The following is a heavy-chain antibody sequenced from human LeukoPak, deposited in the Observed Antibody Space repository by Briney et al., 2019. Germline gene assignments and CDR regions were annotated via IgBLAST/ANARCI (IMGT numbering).Heavy chain of an antibody. V-gene: IGHV4-61*09. Sequence: PSQTLSLTCTVSGGSISSGSYYWGWIRQPAGKGLEWIGHIYTSGSTNYSPSLKSRVIISEDMSKNQFSLKLSSVTAADTAVYYCARRRRGYYDIAAFDIWGQGTMVIVSS. J-gene: IGHJ3*02. CDR3: ARRRRGYYDIAAFDI. CDR2: IYTSGST. D-gene: IGHD3-9*01. CDR1: GGSISSGSYY.